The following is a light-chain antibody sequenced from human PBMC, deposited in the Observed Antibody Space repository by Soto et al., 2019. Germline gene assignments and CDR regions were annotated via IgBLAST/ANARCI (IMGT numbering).Light chain of an antibody. CDR3: QQYNNWPRT. V-gene: IGKV3-11*01. CDR1: QSVSSY. Sequence: EIVLTQSPATLSLSPGERATLSCRASQSVSSYLAWYQQKPGQAPRLLIYDASNRATGIPARFSGSGSGTDFTLTISSLKPEDFAVYYCQQYNNWPRTFGQGTKVDIK. J-gene: IGKJ1*01. CDR2: DAS.